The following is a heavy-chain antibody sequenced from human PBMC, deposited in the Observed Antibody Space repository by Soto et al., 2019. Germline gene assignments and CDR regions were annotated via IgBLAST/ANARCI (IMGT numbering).Heavy chain of an antibody. CDR2: IYYSGST. J-gene: IGHJ6*02. Sequence: SETLSLTCTVSGGSISSGGYYWSWIRQHPGKGLEWIGYIYYSGSTYYNPSLKSRVTISVDTSKNQFSLKLSSVTAADTAVYYCARVGAARDYYYGMDVWGQGTTVTVSS. V-gene: IGHV4-31*03. CDR3: ARVGAARDYYYGMDV. D-gene: IGHD2-15*01. CDR1: GGSISSGGYY.